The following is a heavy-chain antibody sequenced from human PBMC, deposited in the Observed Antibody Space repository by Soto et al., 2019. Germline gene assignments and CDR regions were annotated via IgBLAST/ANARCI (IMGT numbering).Heavy chain of an antibody. CDR3: VRVAGSASWYETDS. J-gene: IGHJ4*02. D-gene: IGHD6-13*01. CDR2: TYYGASS. CDR1: GYSISSGYS. Sequence: SETLYLTCAVSGYSISSGYSWGWIRQPPGKGLEWLGTTYYGASSYYNPSLRSRITILLDASTNQLSLKLSSVTAADTAVYFCVRVAGSASWYETDSWGKG. V-gene: IGHV4-38-2*01.